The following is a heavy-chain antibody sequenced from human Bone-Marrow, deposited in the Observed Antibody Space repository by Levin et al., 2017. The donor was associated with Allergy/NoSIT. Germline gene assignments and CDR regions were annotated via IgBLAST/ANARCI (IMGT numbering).Heavy chain of an antibody. D-gene: IGHD5-18*01. CDR1: GFTFSSYG. J-gene: IGHJ4*02. V-gene: IGHV3-33*05. CDR2: ISQDGSHN. Sequence: GESLKISCAASGFTFSSYGMHWVRQAPGKGLEWVAVISQDGSHNSSADSVQGRFTISRDDSSNTLHLQMNSLTHDDTGVYYCARRGGAYSYAARLGLEYWGQGALVIVSS. CDR3: ARRGGAYSYAARLGLEY.